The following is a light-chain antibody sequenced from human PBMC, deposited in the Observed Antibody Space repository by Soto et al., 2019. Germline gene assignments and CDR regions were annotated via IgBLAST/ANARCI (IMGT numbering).Light chain of an antibody. V-gene: IGKV1-9*01. CDR1: QGISSY. Sequence: IQLTQSPSSLSASVGDRVTITCRASQGISSYLAWYQQKPGKAPKLLIYGASTLEGGVPFRFSGSGSGTYFTLTISSLQPEDFATYYCQHLNTYPITFGQGTRLEIK. CDR3: QHLNTYPIT. J-gene: IGKJ5*01. CDR2: GAS.